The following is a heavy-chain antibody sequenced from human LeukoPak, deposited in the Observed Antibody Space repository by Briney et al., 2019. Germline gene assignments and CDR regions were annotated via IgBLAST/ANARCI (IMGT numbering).Heavy chain of an antibody. CDR3: ARGDGYYYDSSGPFGY. D-gene: IGHD3-22*01. J-gene: IGHJ4*02. Sequence: TGGSLRLSCAASGFTFSSYAMSWVRQAPGKGLEWVSAISGSGGSTYYADSVKGRFTISRDNSKNTLYLQMNSLRAEDTAVYYCARGDGYYYDSSGPFGYWGQGTLVTVSS. CDR1: GFTFSSYA. V-gene: IGHV3-23*01. CDR2: ISGSGGST.